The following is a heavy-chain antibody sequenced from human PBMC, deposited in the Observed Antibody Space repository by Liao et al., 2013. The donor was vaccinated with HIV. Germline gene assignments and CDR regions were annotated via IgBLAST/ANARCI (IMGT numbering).Heavy chain of an antibody. CDR2: IYYSGSA. V-gene: IGHV4-30-4*08. Sequence: QLQLQESGPGLVKPSETLSLTCTVSGGSISSSSYYWGWIRQPPGKGLEWIGHIYYSGSADYNPSLKSRVSISLDTSKNQFSLKLSSVTAADTAVYYCARGDNGFWSGSHYYFYYMDVWGKGTTVTVSS. J-gene: IGHJ6*03. CDR3: ARGDNGFWSGSHYYFYYMDV. CDR1: GGSISSSSYY. D-gene: IGHD3-3*01.